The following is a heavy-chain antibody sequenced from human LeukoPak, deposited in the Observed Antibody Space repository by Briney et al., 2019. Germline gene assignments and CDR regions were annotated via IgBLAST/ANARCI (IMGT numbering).Heavy chain of an antibody. J-gene: IGHJ4*02. V-gene: IGHV3-21*01. Sequence: PGGSLRLSCAATGFTFSSYSMNWVRQALGKGLEWVSSISSSSSYIYYADSVKGRFTISRDNAKNSLYLQMNSLRAEDTAVYYCARGGGSGSYFLDYWGQGTLVTVSS. CDR1: GFTFSSYS. CDR2: ISSSSSYI. D-gene: IGHD3-10*01. CDR3: ARGGGSGSYFLDY.